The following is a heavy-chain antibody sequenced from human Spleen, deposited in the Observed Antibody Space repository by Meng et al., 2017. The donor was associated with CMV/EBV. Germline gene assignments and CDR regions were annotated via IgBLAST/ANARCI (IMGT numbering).Heavy chain of an antibody. CDR1: GFTFSAYS. J-gene: IGHJ6*02. CDR3: ARDLSSGWSDYYYYGMDV. V-gene: IGHV3-21*01. Sequence: GESLKISCAASGFTFSAYSINWVRQAPGKGLEWVSSISTTSTYIYYADSVKGRFTISRDNAKNSLYLQMNSLRAEDTAVYYCARDLSSGWSDYYYYGMDVWGQGTTVTVSS. D-gene: IGHD6-19*01. CDR2: ISTTSTYI.